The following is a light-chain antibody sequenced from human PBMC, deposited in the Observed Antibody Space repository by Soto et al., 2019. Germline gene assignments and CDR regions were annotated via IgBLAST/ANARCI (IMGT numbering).Light chain of an antibody. CDR2: GAS. J-gene: IGKJ1*01. CDR1: QSVSSSY. V-gene: IGKV3-20*01. Sequence: EIVLTHSPGTLSLSPCERAALSASAGQSVSSSYLAWYQQKPGQAPRLLIYGASSRATGIPDRFSGSGSGTDFTLTISRLEPEDFAVYYCQQYGSSPPRTFGQGTKV. CDR3: QQYGSSPPRT.